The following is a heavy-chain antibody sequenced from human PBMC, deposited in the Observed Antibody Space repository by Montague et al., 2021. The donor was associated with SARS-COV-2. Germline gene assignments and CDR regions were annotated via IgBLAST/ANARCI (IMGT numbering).Heavy chain of an antibody. V-gene: IGHV4-61*02. D-gene: IGHD3-10*01. CDR1: GGSISSGSYY. Sequence: TLSLTCTVSGGSISSGSYYWSWIRQPAGKGLEWIVRIYTSGSTNYNPSLKSRVTISVDTSKNQFSLKLSSVTAADTAVYYCARVVGFDFDYWGQGTLVTVSS. CDR3: ARVVGFDFDY. CDR2: IYTSGST. J-gene: IGHJ4*02.